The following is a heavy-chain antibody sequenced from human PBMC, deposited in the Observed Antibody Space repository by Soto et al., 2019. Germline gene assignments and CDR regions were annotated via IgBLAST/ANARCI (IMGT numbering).Heavy chain of an antibody. J-gene: IGHJ5*02. CDR1: GFTFSSYG. V-gene: IGHV3-30*18. Sequence: PGGSLRLSCAASGFTFSSYGMHWVRQAPGKGLEWVAVISYDGSNKYYADSVKGRFTISRDNSKNTLYLQMNSLRAEDTAVYYCAKDIEDDYIWGSYRYVEPETWGQGTLVTVSS. D-gene: IGHD3-16*02. CDR2: ISYDGSNK. CDR3: AKDIEDDYIWGSYRYVEPET.